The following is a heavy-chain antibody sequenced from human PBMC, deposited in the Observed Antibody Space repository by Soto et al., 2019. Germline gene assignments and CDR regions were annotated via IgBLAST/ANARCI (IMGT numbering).Heavy chain of an antibody. CDR2: ISAYNGNT. D-gene: IGHD3-3*01. CDR1: GYTFTSYG. J-gene: IGHJ3*02. Sequence: QVQLVQSGAEVKKPGASVKVSCKASGYTFTSYGISWVRQAPGQGLEWMGWISAYNGNTNYAQKLQGRVTMTTDTSKSTAYMELSSLRSDDTAVYYCARKGGYFGVVIRNDAFDIWGQGTMVTVSS. V-gene: IGHV1-18*04. CDR3: ARKGGYFGVVIRNDAFDI.